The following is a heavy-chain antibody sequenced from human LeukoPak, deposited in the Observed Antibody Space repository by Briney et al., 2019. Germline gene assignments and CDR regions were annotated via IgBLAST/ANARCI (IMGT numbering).Heavy chain of an antibody. V-gene: IGHV1-8*01. CDR3: ARGRVVRGVYNWFDP. D-gene: IGHD3-10*01. J-gene: IGHJ5*02. CDR1: GYTFTSYD. Sequence: ASVKVSCKASGYTFTSYDINCVRQATGQGLEWMGWMNPNSGNTGYAQKFQGRVTMTRNTSISTAYMELSSLRSEDTAVYYCARGRVVRGVYNWFDPWGQGTLVTVSS. CDR2: MNPNSGNT.